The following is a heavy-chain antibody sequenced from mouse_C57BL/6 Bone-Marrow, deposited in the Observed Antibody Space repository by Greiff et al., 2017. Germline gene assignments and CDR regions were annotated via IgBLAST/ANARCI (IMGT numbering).Heavy chain of an antibody. CDR2: ISNGGGST. CDR1: GFTFSDYY. V-gene: IGHV5-12*01. J-gene: IGHJ4*01. D-gene: IGHD2-3*01. Sequence: EVHLVESGGGLVQPGGSLKLSCAASGFTFSDYYMYWVRQTPEKRLEWVAYISNGGGSTYYPDTVKGRFTISRDNAKNTLYLQMSRLKSEDTAMYYCARHPRDGYYVSYYAMDYWGQGTSVTVSS. CDR3: ARHPRDGYYVSYYAMDY.